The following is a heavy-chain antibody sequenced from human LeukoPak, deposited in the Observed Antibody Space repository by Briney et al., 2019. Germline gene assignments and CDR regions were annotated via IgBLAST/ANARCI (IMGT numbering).Heavy chain of an antibody. J-gene: IGHJ4*02. D-gene: IGHD3-22*01. CDR2: ISGSGGST. CDR3: AKAYYYDSSGYLVPYYFDY. V-gene: IGHV3-23*01. Sequence: PGGSLRLSCAASGFTFSSYAMSWVRQAPGKGLEWVSAISGSGGSTYYADSVKGRFTISRDNSKNTLYLQMNSLRAEDTAVYYCAKAYYYDSSGYLVPYYFDYWGQGTLVTVSS. CDR1: GFTFSSYA.